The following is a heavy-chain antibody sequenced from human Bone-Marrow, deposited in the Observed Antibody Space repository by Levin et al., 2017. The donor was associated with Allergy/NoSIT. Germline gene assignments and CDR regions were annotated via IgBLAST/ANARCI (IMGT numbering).Heavy chain of an antibody. CDR1: GFNFISYS. V-gene: IGHV3-48*01. D-gene: IGHD3-16*01. CDR2: ISTTVYTT. Sequence: AGESLKISCAASGFNFISYSMNWVRQTPGKGLEWISYISTTVYTTYYADSVKGRFTTSRDNDKNCVFLQMTSLRVEDTGIYYCARIWGTGYFDLWGQGILVTVSS. J-gene: IGHJ4*02. CDR3: ARIWGTGYFDL.